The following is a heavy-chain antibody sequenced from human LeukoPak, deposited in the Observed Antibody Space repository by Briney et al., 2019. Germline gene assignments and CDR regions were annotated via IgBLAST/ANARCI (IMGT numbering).Heavy chain of an antibody. J-gene: IGHJ3*02. CDR1: GGSISSYY. V-gene: IGHV4-59*01. CDR2: IYYSGST. CDR3: ARDMGKGGSDTAFDI. D-gene: IGHD1-26*01. Sequence: SETLSLTCTVSGGSISSYYWSWIRQPPGKGLEWIGYIYYSGSTNYNPSLKSRVTISVDTSKNQFSLKLSSVTAADTAVYYCARDMGKGGSDTAFDIWGQGTMVTVSS.